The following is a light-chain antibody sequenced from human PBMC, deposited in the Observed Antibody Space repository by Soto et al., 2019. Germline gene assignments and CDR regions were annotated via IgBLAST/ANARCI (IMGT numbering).Light chain of an antibody. CDR3: RNYGGPLLYT. V-gene: IGKV3-20*01. CDR2: AAS. Sequence: EIVLTQSPGTLSLSPGESATLSCRASQSVTSTYLAWYQQKPRQAPRLLIHAASSRATGIPARFSGSGSGTEVTLTISRLEPEDFAVYYCRNYGGPLLYTFGPGTKLEI. J-gene: IGKJ2*01. CDR1: QSVTSTY.